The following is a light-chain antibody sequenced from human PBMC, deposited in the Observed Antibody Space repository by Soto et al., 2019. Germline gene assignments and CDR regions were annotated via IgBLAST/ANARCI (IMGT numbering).Light chain of an antibody. CDR3: CSHTTSDTGQMV. Sequence: QSALTQPASVSGSPGQSVTISCTGTSSDVGGYNYVSCYQQQPGKAPKFMIYNDSKRPSGVFNRFSVAKSGNTPSLTTSRLQAEEEGDYYCCSHTTSDTGQMVFGTGTKVTVL. CDR1: SSDVGGYNY. J-gene: IGLJ1*01. V-gene: IGLV2-14*01. CDR2: NDS.